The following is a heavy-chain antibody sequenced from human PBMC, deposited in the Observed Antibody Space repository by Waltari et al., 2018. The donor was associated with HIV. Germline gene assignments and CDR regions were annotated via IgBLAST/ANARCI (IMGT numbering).Heavy chain of an antibody. CDR1: GYSISSGYY. Sequence: QVQLQESGPGLVKPSETLSLTCTVSGYSISSGYYWGWIRQPPVKGLEWIGSIYHSGSTYYNPSLKSRVTISVDTSKNQFSLKLSSVTAADTAVYYCAWRGADYTVTHDYWGQGTLVTVSS. J-gene: IGHJ4*02. V-gene: IGHV4-38-2*02. D-gene: IGHD4-4*01. CDR2: IYHSGST. CDR3: AWRGADYTVTHDY.